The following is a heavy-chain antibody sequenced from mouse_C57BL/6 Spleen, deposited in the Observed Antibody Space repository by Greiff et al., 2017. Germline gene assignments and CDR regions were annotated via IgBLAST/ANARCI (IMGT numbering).Heavy chain of an antibody. CDR2: INPYNGGT. D-gene: IGHD2-5*01. J-gene: IGHJ4*01. V-gene: IGHV1-19*01. Sequence: EVQLQQSGPVLVKPGASVKMSCKASGYTFTDYYMNWVKQSHGKSLEWIGVINPYNGGTSYNQKFKGKATLTVDKSSSTAYMELNSLTSEDSAVYYCARKEGYYSNYVGAMDYWGQGTSVTVSS. CDR1: GYTFTDYY. CDR3: ARKEGYYSNYVGAMDY.